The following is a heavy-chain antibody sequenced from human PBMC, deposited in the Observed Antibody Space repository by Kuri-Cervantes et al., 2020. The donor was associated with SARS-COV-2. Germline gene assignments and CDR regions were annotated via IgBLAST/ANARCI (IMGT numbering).Heavy chain of an antibody. V-gene: IGHV4-59*01. CDR3: AQSRSIAARRPWYFDL. D-gene: IGHD6-6*01. J-gene: IGHJ2*01. Sequence: SGTLSLTCTVSGGSISSYYWSWIRQPPGKGLEWIGYIYYSGSTNYNPSLKSRVTISVDTSKNQFSLKLSSVTAADTAVYYCAQSRSIAARRPWYFDLWGRGTLVTVSS. CDR2: IYYSGST. CDR1: GGSISSYY.